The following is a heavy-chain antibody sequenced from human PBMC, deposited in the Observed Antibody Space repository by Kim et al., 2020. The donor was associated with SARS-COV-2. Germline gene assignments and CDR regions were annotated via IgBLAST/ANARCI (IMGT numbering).Heavy chain of an antibody. D-gene: IGHD6-6*01. CDR3: AAGGYSSSTTSPRKPKPVPGWYWFDP. CDR2: IIPILGIA. V-gene: IGHV1-69*04. Sequence: SVKVSCKASGGTFSSYAISWVRQAPGQGLEWMGRIIPILGIANYAQKFQGRVTITADKSTSTAYMELSSLRSEDTAVYYCAAGGYSSSTTSPRKPKPVPGWYWFDPWGQGTLVTVSS. CDR1: GGTFSSYA. J-gene: IGHJ5*02.